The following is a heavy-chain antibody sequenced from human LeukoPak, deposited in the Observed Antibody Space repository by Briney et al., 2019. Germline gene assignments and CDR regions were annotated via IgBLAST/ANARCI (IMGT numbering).Heavy chain of an antibody. CDR2: IYYSGGT. V-gene: IGHV4-59*12. Sequence: PSETLSLTCTVSGGSISSYYWSWIRQPPGKGLEWIGYIYYSGGTNYNPSLKSRVTISVDTSKNQFSLKLSSVTAADTAVYYCARGGGDGYNLWGQGTLVTVSS. CDR1: GGSISSYY. CDR3: ARGGGDGYNL. D-gene: IGHD5-24*01. J-gene: IGHJ4*02.